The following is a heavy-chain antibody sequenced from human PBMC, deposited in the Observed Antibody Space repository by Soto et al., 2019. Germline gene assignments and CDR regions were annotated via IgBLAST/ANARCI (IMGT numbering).Heavy chain of an antibody. D-gene: IGHD4-17*01. CDR2: ISYDGSNK. V-gene: IGHV3-30-3*01. CDR1: GFTFSSYA. CDR3: ARGSYGDYVGDAFDI. J-gene: IGHJ3*02. Sequence: QVQLVESGGGVVQPGRSLRLSCAASGFTFSSYAMHWVRQAPGKGLEWVAVISYDGSNKYYADSVKGRFTISRDNSKNTLSLQMNSLRAEDTAVYYCARGSYGDYVGDAFDIWGQGTMVTVSS.